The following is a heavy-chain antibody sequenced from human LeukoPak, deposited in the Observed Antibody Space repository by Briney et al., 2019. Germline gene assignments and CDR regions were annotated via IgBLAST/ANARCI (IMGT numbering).Heavy chain of an antibody. CDR2: ISYDGSNK. Sequence: GRSLRLSCAASGFTFISYVMNWVRQAPGKGLEWVASISYDGSNKYCADSVKGRFTISRDNSKNTLYLEMNSLRAEDTAVYYCARNRQLDYWGQGTLVTVSS. V-gene: IGHV3-30*04. CDR3: ARNRQLDY. J-gene: IGHJ4*02. D-gene: IGHD6-13*01. CDR1: GFTFISYV.